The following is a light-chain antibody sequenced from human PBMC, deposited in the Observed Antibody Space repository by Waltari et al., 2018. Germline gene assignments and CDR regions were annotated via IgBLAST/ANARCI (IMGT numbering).Light chain of an antibody. CDR3: ISYTPSDTYV. Sequence: QSALTQPPSVSGSPGQSVTISCAGTSSDVGRYNRVSWYQQSPGTAPKVIIYDVTNRPTGVPDRFSASKSGNTAALTISGRQSEDEADYYCISYTPSDTYVFGTGTKVAVL. J-gene: IGLJ1*01. CDR1: SSDVGRYNR. V-gene: IGLV2-18*02. CDR2: DVT.